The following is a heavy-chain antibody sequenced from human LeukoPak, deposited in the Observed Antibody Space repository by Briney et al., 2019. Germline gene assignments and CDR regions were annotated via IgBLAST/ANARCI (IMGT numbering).Heavy chain of an antibody. V-gene: IGHV3-23*01. D-gene: IGHD5-12*01. J-gene: IGHJ6*03. CDR1: GFTFSNYA. CDR3: AKAAMATIKLGPGYYYYMDV. Sequence: PGGSLRLSCAASGFTFSNYAMSWVRQAPGKGLEWVSAISGSGGSTYYADSVKGRFAISRDNSKNTMYLQMNSLRAEDTAVYYCAKAAMATIKLGPGYYYYMDVWGKGTTVTISS. CDR2: ISGSGGST.